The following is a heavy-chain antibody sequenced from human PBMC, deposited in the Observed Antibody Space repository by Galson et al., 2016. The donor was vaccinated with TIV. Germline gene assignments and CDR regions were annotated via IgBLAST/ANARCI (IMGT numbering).Heavy chain of an antibody. Sequence: PVKVSCKASGGIFSGYAINWVRQAPGQGLEWMGGIIPIFRSPNYAQRFQGRVTITADESTSTAFVELSSLRSDDTAVYYCARPSDSSWYFDLWGRGTPVIVSS. J-gene: IGHJ2*01. D-gene: IGHD6-13*01. CDR3: ARPSDSSWYFDL. CDR2: IIPIFRSP. V-gene: IGHV1-69*13. CDR1: GGIFSGYA.